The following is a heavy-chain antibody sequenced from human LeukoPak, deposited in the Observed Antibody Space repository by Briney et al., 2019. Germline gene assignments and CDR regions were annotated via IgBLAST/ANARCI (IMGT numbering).Heavy chain of an antibody. D-gene: IGHD6-13*01. V-gene: IGHV4-39*07. J-gene: IGHJ5*02. CDR1: SGSISTSNYY. CDR2: IFYSGST. CDR3: ARDRAAAFSWFDP. Sequence: PSETLSLTCTVSSGSISTSNYYWGWVRQPPGKALEWIGNIFYSGSTYYSPSLKSRVTISVDTSKNQFSLKLSSVTAADTAVYYCARDRAAAFSWFDPWGQGTLVTVSS.